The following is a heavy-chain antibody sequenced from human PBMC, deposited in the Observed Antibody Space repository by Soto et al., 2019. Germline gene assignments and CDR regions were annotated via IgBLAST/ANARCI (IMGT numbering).Heavy chain of an antibody. D-gene: IGHD6-6*01. CDR1: GYAFTTYG. J-gene: IGHJ4*02. V-gene: IGHV1-18*01. CDR2: ISAHNGNT. CDR3: ARGRDGDY. Sequence: QVHLVQSGAEVKKPGASVKVSCQGSGYAFTTYGITWVRQAPGQGLEWMGWISAHNGNTSYAPKLPGRVTVARDTSTSTAYMERRSLRYVDTAVYSCARGRDGDYGGQGAVVTVSS.